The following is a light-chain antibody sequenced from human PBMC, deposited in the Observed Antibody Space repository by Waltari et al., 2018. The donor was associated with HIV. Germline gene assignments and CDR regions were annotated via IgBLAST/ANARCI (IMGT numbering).Light chain of an antibody. J-gene: IGKJ2*01. CDR3: QQYKSDYMYA. V-gene: IGKV1-5*03. Sequence: DNQVTQSPSTLSASVGDRITITCRTTQSIYNWLAWYQQKPGKAPKLLIYKASRLESGVPSRFGGGGSGTEFTLTISSLQPEDFATYYCQQYKSDYMYAFGLGTKLEIK. CDR1: QSIYNW. CDR2: KAS.